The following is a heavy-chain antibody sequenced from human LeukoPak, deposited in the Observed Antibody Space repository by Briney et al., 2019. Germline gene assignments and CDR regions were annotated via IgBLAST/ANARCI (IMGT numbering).Heavy chain of an antibody. J-gene: IGHJ5*02. CDR2: IRGSGDST. Sequence: PGGSLRLSCVASGFTFNIYAMTWVRQAPGKGLEWVSAIRGSGDSTYYADSVKGRFTISRHNSKNTLYLQMNSLRTVDTAAYYCAREARLCSSWYGGWFDPWGQGTLVTVSS. CDR3: AREARLCSSWYGGWFDP. V-gene: IGHV3-23*01. D-gene: IGHD6-13*01. CDR1: GFTFNIYA.